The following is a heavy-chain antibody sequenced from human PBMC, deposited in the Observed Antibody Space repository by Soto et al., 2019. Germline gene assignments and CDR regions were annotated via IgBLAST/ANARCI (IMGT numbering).Heavy chain of an antibody. Sequence: SETLSLTCAVYGGSFSGYYWSWIRQPPGKGLEWIGEINHSGSTNYNPSLKSRVTISVDTSKNQFSLKLSSVTAADTAVYYCARALVYATRRVEYWGQGTLVTVSS. CDR2: INHSGST. D-gene: IGHD2-8*01. V-gene: IGHV4-34*01. CDR1: GGSFSGYY. J-gene: IGHJ4*02. CDR3: ARALVYATRRVEY.